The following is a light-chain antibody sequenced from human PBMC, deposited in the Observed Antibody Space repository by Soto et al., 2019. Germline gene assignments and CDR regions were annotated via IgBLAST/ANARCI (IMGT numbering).Light chain of an antibody. V-gene: IGKV3-20*01. CDR3: QQYGSPPWT. J-gene: IGKJ1*01. Sequence: EIVLTQSPGTLSLSPGVRATLSCRASQGVSSRHLGWYQQKPGQAPRLLIHGASSRATGIPDRFSGSGSGTDFTLTISRLEPEDFAVYYCQQYGSPPWTFGQGTQV. CDR2: GAS. CDR1: QGVSSRH.